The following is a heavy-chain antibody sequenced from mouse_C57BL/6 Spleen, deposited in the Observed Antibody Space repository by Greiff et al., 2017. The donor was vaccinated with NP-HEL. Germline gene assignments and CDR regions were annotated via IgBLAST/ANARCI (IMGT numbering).Heavy chain of an antibody. CDR1: GFTFSDYY. CDR3: ARHAVVDWYFDV. Sequence: EVQLVESGGGLVQPGGSLKLSCAASGFTFSDYYMYWVRQTPEKRLEWVAYLSNGGGNTYYPDTVTGRFTFSRDHAKNTLYLQMSRLKSEDTAMYYCARHAVVDWYFDVWGTGTTVTVSS. V-gene: IGHV5-12*01. CDR2: LSNGGGNT. D-gene: IGHD1-1*01. J-gene: IGHJ1*03.